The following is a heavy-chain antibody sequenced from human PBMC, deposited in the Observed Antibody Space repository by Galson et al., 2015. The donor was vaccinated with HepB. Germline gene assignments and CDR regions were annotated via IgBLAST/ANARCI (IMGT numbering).Heavy chain of an antibody. CDR1: GYTFTSYG. D-gene: IGHD3-3*01. J-gene: IGHJ5*02. CDR3: AGDLGRYYDFWSGYPFGS. Sequence: SVKVSCKASGYTFTSYGISWVRQAPGQGLEWMGWISAYNGNTNYAQKLQGRVTMTTDTSTSTAYMELRSLRSDDTAVYYCAGDLGRYYDFWSGYPFGSWGQGSLIPVSS. CDR2: ISAYNGNT. V-gene: IGHV1-18*01.